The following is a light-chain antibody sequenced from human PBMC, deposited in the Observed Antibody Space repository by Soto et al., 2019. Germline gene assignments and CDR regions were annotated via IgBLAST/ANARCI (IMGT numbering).Light chain of an antibody. Sequence: QMTQSPATLAASVGDRVSMTCRASQGIDTWLAWYQQKPGKAPNLLIYKASRLESGVPSRFSGTGSGTEFTLTINSLQPEDFATYYCQEYRNDFGTFGQGTKVEIK. CDR3: QEYRNDFGT. J-gene: IGKJ1*01. V-gene: IGKV1-5*03. CDR2: KAS. CDR1: QGIDTW.